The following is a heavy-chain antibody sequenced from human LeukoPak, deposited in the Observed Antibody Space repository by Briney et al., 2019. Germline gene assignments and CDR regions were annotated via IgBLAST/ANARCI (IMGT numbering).Heavy chain of an antibody. Sequence: GASVKVSCKASGYTFTDYHLHWVRQAPGQGLEWMGWINPNSGGTNYAQKFQGRVTMTRDASINTAYMELSRVRSDDTAVYYCARDIRPRVESFDYWGQGTPVTVSS. D-gene: IGHD3-3*01. CDR1: GYTFTDYH. CDR3: ARDIRPRVESFDY. J-gene: IGHJ4*02. CDR2: INPNSGGT. V-gene: IGHV1-2*02.